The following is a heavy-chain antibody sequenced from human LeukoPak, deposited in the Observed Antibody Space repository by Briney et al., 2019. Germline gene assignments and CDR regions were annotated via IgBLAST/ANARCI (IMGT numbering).Heavy chain of an antibody. Sequence: GGSLRLSCAASGFTFSSYSMNWVRQAPGKGLEWVSYVSSSSSTIYYADSVKGRFTISRDNSKNTLYLQMNSLRAEDTAVYYCVSLTWFGSSRWFDPWGQGTLVTVSS. D-gene: IGHD3-10*01. V-gene: IGHV3-48*01. CDR3: VSLTWFGSSRWFDP. CDR1: GFTFSSYS. J-gene: IGHJ5*02. CDR2: VSSSSSTI.